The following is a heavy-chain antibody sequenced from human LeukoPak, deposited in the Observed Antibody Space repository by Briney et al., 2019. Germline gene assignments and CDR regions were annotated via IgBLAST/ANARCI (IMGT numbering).Heavy chain of an antibody. CDR3: ARDQGGVGY. Sequence: GGSLRLSCAASGFTVRNKYMIWVRQAPGKGLEWVSYISSFSGTVNYADSVKGRFTISRDNAKNSLYLQMNSLRAEDTAVYYCARDQGGVGYWGQGTLVTVSS. CDR2: ISSFSGTV. D-gene: IGHD3-16*01. J-gene: IGHJ4*02. V-gene: IGHV3-48*01. CDR1: GFTVRNKY.